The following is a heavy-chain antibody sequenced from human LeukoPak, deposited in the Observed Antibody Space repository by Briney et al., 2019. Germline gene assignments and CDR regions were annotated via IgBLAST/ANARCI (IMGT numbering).Heavy chain of an antibody. CDR3: ARNSCPSGSCYDNRGYFDY. CDR1: GGSISSGTYY. CDR2: IYTSGST. V-gene: IGHV4-61*02. D-gene: IGHD2-15*01. Sequence: PSETLSLTCTVSGGSISSGTYYWSWIRRPAGKGLEWIGRIYTSGSTNYNPSLKSRVTISVDTSKNQFSLKLSSVTAADTAVYYCARNSCPSGSCYDNRGYFDYWGQGTLVTVSS. J-gene: IGHJ4*02.